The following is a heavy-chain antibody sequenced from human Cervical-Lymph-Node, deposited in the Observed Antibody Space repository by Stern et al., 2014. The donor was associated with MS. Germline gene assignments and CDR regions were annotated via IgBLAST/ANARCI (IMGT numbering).Heavy chain of an antibody. Sequence: QMQLVQSGAEVKKPGSSVKVSCKASGGTFSSYAISWVRQPPGQGLEWMGGINPIFGAANYAQKFQGRVTITAADSPSTASMQRSSLRSEDTAVYYCARGELKEGLVRDMDGWGQGTTVTVSS. V-gene: IGHV1-69*01. CDR3: ARGELKEGLVRDMDG. D-gene: IGHD1-26*01. CDR1: GGTFSSYA. CDR2: INPIFGAA. J-gene: IGHJ6*02.